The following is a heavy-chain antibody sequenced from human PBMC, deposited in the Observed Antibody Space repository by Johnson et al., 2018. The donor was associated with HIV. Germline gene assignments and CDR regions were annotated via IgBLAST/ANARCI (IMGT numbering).Heavy chain of an antibody. Sequence: VQLVESGGGLVKPGGSLRLSCAASGFTFSNHGTHWVRQAPGKGLEWVSGIYWNGGSTGYAYSVKGRFTISRDNAKNSLYLQMNSLRPADTALYYCAREHSLQSSSLDIWGQGTVVTVSS. D-gene: IGHD6-6*01. V-gene: IGHV3-20*04. CDR2: IYWNGGST. CDR1: GFTFSNHG. J-gene: IGHJ3*02. CDR3: AREHSLQSSSLDI.